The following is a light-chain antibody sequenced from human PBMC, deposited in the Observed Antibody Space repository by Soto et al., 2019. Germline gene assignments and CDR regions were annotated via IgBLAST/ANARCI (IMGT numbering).Light chain of an antibody. V-gene: IGLV1-36*01. CDR1: SSDIGDNA. CDR3: ASWDDSLNGPHYV. J-gene: IGLJ1*01. Sequence: QSVLTQPPSVSGAPGQRVTISCSGSSSDIGDNAVNWYQQLPGEAPKLLIYYDDLLPSGVSGRFSGSKSGTSASLAISGLQSEDEADYYCASWDDSLNGPHYVFGTGTKLTVL. CDR2: YDD.